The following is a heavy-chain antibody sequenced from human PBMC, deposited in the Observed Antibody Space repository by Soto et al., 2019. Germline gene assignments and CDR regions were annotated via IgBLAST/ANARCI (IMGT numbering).Heavy chain of an antibody. V-gene: IGHV1-69*01. J-gene: IGHJ6*02. Sequence: QAQLVQSGAEVKKPGSSVKVSCKASGGPYNSFDISWVRQAPGQGLEWIGGIIPVFGTATYAQKFKGRVTITAEESTSIAYMELSSLTSEDTAVYYCARFLGGAGSYYDGQNYNYYNGMDVWGQGTTVTVSS. D-gene: IGHD3-10*01. CDR3: ARFLGGAGSYYDGQNYNYYNGMDV. CDR1: GGPYNSFD. CDR2: IIPVFGTA.